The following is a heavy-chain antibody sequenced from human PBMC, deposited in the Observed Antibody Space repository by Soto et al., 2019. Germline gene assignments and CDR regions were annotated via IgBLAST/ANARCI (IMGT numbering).Heavy chain of an antibody. V-gene: IGHV3-21*01. CDR1: GFTFSSYS. CDR3: ARYDASWYFDL. CDR2: ISSSSSYI. J-gene: IGHJ2*01. Sequence: GGSLRLSCAASGFTFSSYSMNWVRQAPGKGLEWVASISSSSSYIYYADSVKGRSTISTDNAKNSLYLQMNSLRAEDTAVYYCARYDASWYFDLWGRGTLVTVSS. D-gene: IGHD3-16*01.